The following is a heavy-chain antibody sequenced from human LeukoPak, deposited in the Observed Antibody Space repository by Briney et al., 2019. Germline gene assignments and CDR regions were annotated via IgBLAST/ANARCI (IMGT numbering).Heavy chain of an antibody. CDR1: GGSISSGDYY. J-gene: IGHJ5*02. Sequence: SQTLSLTCTVSGGSISSGDYYWSWIRQPPGKGLEWIGYIYYSGSTYYNPSLKSRVTISVDTSKNQFSLKLSSVTAADTAVYYYARGHIVVVTAPGGWFDPWGQGTLVTVSS. V-gene: IGHV4-30-4*01. CDR2: IYYSGST. CDR3: ARGHIVVVTAPGGWFDP. D-gene: IGHD2-21*02.